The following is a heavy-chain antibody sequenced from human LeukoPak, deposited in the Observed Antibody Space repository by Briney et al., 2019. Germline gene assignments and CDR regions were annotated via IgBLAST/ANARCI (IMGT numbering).Heavy chain of an antibody. D-gene: IGHD3-10*01. J-gene: IGHJ5*02. CDR3: ARDPMVRGVRVNWFDP. V-gene: IGHV3-48*04. Sequence: GSLRLSCAASGFSFSNYSMSWVRQAPGKGLEWVSYISSSSSTIYYADSVKGRFTISRDNAKNSLYLQMNSLRAEDTAVYYCARDPMVRGVRVNWFDPWGQGTLVTVSS. CDR1: GFSFSNYS. CDR2: ISSSSSTI.